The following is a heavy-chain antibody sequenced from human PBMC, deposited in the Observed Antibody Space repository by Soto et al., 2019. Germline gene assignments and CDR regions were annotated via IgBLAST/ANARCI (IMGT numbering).Heavy chain of an antibody. J-gene: IGHJ6*04. CDR1: GGTFSSYT. V-gene: IGHV1-69*04. Sequence: SVKVSCKASGGTFSSYTISWVRQAPGQGLEWMGRIIPILGIANYAQKFQGRVTITADKSTSTAYMELSSLRSEDTAVYYCARDPITFGGVRLGGGMDVWGKGTTVTVSS. CDR2: IIPILGIA. D-gene: IGHD3-16*01. CDR3: ARDPITFGGVRLGGGMDV.